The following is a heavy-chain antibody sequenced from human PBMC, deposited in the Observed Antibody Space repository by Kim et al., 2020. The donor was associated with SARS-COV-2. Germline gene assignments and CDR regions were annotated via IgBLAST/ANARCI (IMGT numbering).Heavy chain of an antibody. CDR1: GFTFSSYG. V-gene: IGHV3-33*01. CDR2: IWYDGSNK. J-gene: IGHJ4*02. D-gene: IGHD2-15*01. Sequence: GGSLRLSCAASGFTFSSYGMHWVRQAPGKGLEWVAVIWYDGSNKYYADSVKGRFTISRDNSKNTLYLQMNSLRAEDTAVYYCARGGYCSGGSCRIPFDYWGQGTLVTVSS. CDR3: ARGGYCSGGSCRIPFDY.